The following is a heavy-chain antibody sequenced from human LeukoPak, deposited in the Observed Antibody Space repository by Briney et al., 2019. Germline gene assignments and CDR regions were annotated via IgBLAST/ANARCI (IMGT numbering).Heavy chain of an antibody. CDR2: ISGSGGST. J-gene: IGHJ3*02. V-gene: IGHV3-23*01. CDR1: GFTFSSYA. D-gene: IGHD3-22*01. CDR3: AKDQETYYYDGSGSGDAFDI. Sequence: PGESLRLSCAASGFTFSSYAMSWVRQAPGKGLEWVSAISGSGGSTYYADSVKGRFTISRDNSKNTLYLQMNSLRAEDTAVYYCAKDQETYYYDGSGSGDAFDIWGQGTMVTVSS.